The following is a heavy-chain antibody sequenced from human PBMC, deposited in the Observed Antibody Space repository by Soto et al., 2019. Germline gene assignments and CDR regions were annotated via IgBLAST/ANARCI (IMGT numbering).Heavy chain of an antibody. CDR2: ISGYDGRT. CDR1: GYTFTRYG. CDR3: TRQGDVPYYYYGMNA. J-gene: IGHJ6*02. V-gene: IGHV1-18*01. D-gene: IGHD2-21*02. Sequence: QVHLVQSGAEVKKPGASVKVSCKTSGYTFTRYGISWVRQAPGQGLEWMGWISGYDGRTNFAQKVQDRVTMPTDTTTGPAYMDMRSSRPHATALYYRTRQGDVPYYYYGMNAWGQGSTVTVSS.